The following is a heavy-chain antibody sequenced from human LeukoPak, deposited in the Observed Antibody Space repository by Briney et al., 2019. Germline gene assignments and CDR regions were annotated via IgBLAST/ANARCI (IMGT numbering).Heavy chain of an antibody. D-gene: IGHD3-22*01. Sequence: ASVKVSCKTSGYTFTGYFLHWVRQAPGQGLEWVGWINPNSGGTNYAQKFQGRVTMTRDTSISTAYMELSRLSSDDTAVYYCARDPTLDSKYSDYWGQGTLVTVSS. CDR3: ARDPTLDSKYSDY. J-gene: IGHJ4*02. V-gene: IGHV1-2*02. CDR1: GYTFTGYF. CDR2: INPNSGGT.